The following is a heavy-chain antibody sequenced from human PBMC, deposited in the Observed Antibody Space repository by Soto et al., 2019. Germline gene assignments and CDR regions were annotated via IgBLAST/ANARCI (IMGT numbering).Heavy chain of an antibody. V-gene: IGHV4-31*03. CDR2: IYNSGTT. J-gene: IGHJ5*02. CDR1: GGSISSGGYY. CDR3: ARDPAP. Sequence: TSETLSLPCTVSGGSISSGGYYWSWIRQHPGKGLEWIGYIYNSGTTYYNPSLKSRVTISVDTSKNQFSLKLTSVTAADTAVYYCARDPAPWGQGTLVTVSS.